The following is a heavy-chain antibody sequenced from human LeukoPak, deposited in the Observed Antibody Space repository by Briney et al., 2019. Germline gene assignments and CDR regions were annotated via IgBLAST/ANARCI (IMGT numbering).Heavy chain of an antibody. CDR1: GYTFTGYY. D-gene: IGHD4-17*01. V-gene: IGHV1-2*02. J-gene: IGHJ3*02. CDR3: AKDTTTVTGHAFDI. Sequence: ASVKVSCKASGYTFTGYYIHWVRQAPGQGLEWMGWINPNGGGTNYAQKFQGRVTMTRDTSISTAYMDLSRLRSDDTAVYYCAKDTTTVTGHAFDIWGQGTMVTVSS. CDR2: INPNGGGT.